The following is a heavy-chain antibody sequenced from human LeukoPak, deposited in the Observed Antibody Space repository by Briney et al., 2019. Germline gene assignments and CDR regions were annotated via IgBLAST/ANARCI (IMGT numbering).Heavy chain of an antibody. CDR3: AKDAVGSYWPTYYFDY. V-gene: IGHV3-23*01. J-gene: IGHJ4*02. Sequence: GGSLRLSCAAAGFTFSSYSMSWGRRAPGKGLVWGSAISGSGGSTYYADSMKGRFTISRDNSKNTLYLQMNSLRAEDTAVYYCAKDAVGSYWPTYYFDYWGQGTLVTVSS. D-gene: IGHD1-26*01. CDR1: GFTFSSYS. CDR2: ISGSGGST.